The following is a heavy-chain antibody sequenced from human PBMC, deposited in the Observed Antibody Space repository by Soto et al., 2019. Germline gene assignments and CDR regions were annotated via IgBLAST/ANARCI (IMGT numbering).Heavy chain of an antibody. CDR1: GYTFTSYD. D-gene: IGHD3-10*01. V-gene: IGHV1-8*01. CDR2: MNPNSGNT. J-gene: IGHJ6*02. CDR3: ASAGVDYYGMDV. Sequence: VKVSCKASGYTFTSYDINWVRQATGQGLEWMGWMNPNSGNTGYAQKFQGRVTMTRNTSISTAYMELSSLRSEDTAVYYCASAGVDYYGMDVWGQGTTVTVSS.